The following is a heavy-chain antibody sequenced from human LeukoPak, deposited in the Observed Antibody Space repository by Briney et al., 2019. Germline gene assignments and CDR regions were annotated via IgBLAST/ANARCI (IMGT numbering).Heavy chain of an antibody. CDR2: ISSNGGST. CDR3: AKDEDYTFDY. D-gene: IGHD4-11*01. J-gene: IGHJ4*02. V-gene: IGHV3-64*01. Sequence: PGGSLRLSCAASGFTFSSYAMHWVRQAPGKGLEYVSAISSNGGSTYYANSVKGRFTISRDNSKNTLYLQMGSLRAEDMAVHYCAKDEDYTFDYWGQGTLVTVSS. CDR1: GFTFSSYA.